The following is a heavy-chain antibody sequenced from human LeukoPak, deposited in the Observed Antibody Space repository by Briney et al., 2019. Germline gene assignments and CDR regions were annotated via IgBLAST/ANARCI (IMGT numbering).Heavy chain of an antibody. V-gene: IGHV3-30*03. CDR3: ARGSGYSYAFTGRERTKSRLDY. Sequence: GRSLRLSCAASGFTFSSYGMHWVRQAPGKGLEWVAVISYDGSNKYYTDSVKGRFTISRDNSKNTLYLQMNSPRAEDTAVYYCARGSGYSYAFTGRERTKSRLDYWGPGTLVTVSS. J-gene: IGHJ4*02. D-gene: IGHD5-18*01. CDR2: ISYDGSNK. CDR1: GFTFSSYG.